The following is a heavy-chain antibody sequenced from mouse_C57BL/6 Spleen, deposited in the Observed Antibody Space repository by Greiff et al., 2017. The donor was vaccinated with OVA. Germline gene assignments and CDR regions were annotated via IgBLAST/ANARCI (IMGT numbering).Heavy chain of an antibody. D-gene: IGHD2-5*01. J-gene: IGHJ4*01. CDR1: GFTFSSYA. V-gene: IGHV5-9-1*02. Sequence: EVHLVESGEGLVKPGGSLKLSCAASGFTFSSYAMSWVRQTPEKRLEWVAYISSGGDYIYYADTVKGRFTISRDNARNTLYLQMSSLKSEDTAMYYCTRGGSNYNAMDYWGQGTSVTVSS. CDR2: ISSGGDYI. CDR3: TRGGSNYNAMDY.